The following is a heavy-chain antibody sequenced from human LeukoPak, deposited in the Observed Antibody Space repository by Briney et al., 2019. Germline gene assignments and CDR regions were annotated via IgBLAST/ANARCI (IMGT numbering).Heavy chain of an antibody. CDR3: ARDIVVVPAARKANWFDP. D-gene: IGHD2-2*01. V-gene: IGHV1-2*02. J-gene: IGHJ5*02. Sequence: ASVKVSCKASGYTFTGYYMHWVRQAPGQGLEWMGWINPNSGGTNYAQKFQGRVTMTRDTSISTAYVELSRLRSDDTAVYYCARDIVVVPAARKANWFDPWGQGTLVTVSS. CDR2: INPNSGGT. CDR1: GYTFTGYY.